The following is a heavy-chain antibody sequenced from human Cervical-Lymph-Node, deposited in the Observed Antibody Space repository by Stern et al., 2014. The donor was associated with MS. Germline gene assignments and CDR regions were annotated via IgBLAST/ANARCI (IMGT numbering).Heavy chain of an antibody. V-gene: IGHV1-2*02. CDR2: ISPDIGGT. Sequence: MQLVESGAEVKKPGASVKVSCKASGYKFTGYYIHWVRQAPGQGLEWMGWISPDIGGTNFAQRFQGRVTMTRDTSINTAYLELRRLRSDDTALYYCARAYSNYYFALDVWGQGTTVTVTS. CDR1: GYKFTGYY. D-gene: IGHD2-21*01. J-gene: IGHJ6*02. CDR3: ARAYSNYYFALDV.